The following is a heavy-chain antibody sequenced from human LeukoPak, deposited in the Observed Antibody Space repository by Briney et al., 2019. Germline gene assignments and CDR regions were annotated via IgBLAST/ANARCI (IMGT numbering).Heavy chain of an antibody. Sequence: PSETLSLTCAVSGYSISSGYYWGWIRQPPGKGLEWIGSIYHSGSTYYNPSLKSRVTISVDTSKNQFSLKLSSVTAADTAVYYCARQRDYDFWSGVYYCYYMDVWGKGTTVTVSS. V-gene: IGHV4-38-2*01. CDR1: GYSISSGYY. CDR2: IYHSGST. CDR3: ARQRDYDFWSGVYYCYYMDV. J-gene: IGHJ6*03. D-gene: IGHD3-3*01.